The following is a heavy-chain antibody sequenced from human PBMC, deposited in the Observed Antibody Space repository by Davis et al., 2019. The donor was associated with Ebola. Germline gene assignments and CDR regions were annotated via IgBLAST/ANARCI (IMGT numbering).Heavy chain of an antibody. V-gene: IGHV1-2*04. Sequence: ASVKVSCKASGYTFTSYYMHWVRQAPGQGLEWMGWINPNSGGTNYAQKFQGWVTMTRDTSISTAYMELSRLRSDDTAVYYCARERTGKYYYDSSGYITPYFDYWGQGTLVTVSS. D-gene: IGHD3-22*01. CDR1: GYTFTSYY. CDR2: INPNSGGT. CDR3: ARERTGKYYYDSSGYITPYFDY. J-gene: IGHJ4*02.